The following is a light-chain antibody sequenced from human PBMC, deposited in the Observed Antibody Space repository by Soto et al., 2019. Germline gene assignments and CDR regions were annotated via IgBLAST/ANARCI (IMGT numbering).Light chain of an antibody. V-gene: IGLV6-57*04. J-gene: IGLJ2*01. Sequence: NFMLTQPHSVSESPGKTVTISCTRSSGRIASNYVQWFQQRPGSAPTTVIYEDNQRPSGVPDRFSGSIDSSSNSASLTISGLNTEDEADYYCPSYGSTNVVFGGGTKVTVL. CDR2: EDN. CDR3: PSYGSTNVV. CDR1: SGRIASNY.